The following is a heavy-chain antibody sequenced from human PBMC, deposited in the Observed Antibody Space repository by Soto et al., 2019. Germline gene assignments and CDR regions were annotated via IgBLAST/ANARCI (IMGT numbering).Heavy chain of an antibody. V-gene: IGHV3-66*01. CDR2: IYSGGST. CDR1: GFTVSSNY. Sequence: GGSLRLSCAASGFTVSSNYMSWVRQAPGKGLEWVSVIYSGGSTYYADSVKGRFTISRDNSKNTLYPQMNSLRAEDTAVYYCARGSYYYDSCYWGQGTLVTVSS. CDR3: ARGSYYYDSCY. J-gene: IGHJ4*02. D-gene: IGHD3-22*01.